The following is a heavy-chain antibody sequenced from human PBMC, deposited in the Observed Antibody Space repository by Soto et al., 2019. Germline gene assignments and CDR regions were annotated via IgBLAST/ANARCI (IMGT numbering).Heavy chain of an antibody. J-gene: IGHJ6*03. D-gene: IGHD6-6*01. V-gene: IGHV3-23*01. CDR1: GFTFSSYA. CDR3: ARPSYSSSSMHYYYYMDV. Sequence: GGSLRLSCAASGFTFSSYAMSWVRQAPGKGLEWVSAISGSGGSTYYADSVKGRFTISRDNSKNTLYLQMNSLGAEDTAVYYCARPSYSSSSMHYYYYMDVWGKGTTVTVSS. CDR2: ISGSGGST.